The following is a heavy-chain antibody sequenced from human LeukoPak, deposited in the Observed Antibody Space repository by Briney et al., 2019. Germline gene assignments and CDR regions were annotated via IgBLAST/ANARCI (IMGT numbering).Heavy chain of an antibody. CDR1: GITFSNSA. CDR2: ITKSGDQT. D-gene: IGHD3-22*01. J-gene: IGHJ4*02. Sequence: PGGSLRLSCVPSGITFSNSALSWVRQAPGKGLEWVSTITKSGDQTHYADSVKGRFTISRDNAKNSLYLQMNSLRAEDTAVYYCARVGRDSSGYYHPFDYWGQGTLVTVSS. V-gene: IGHV3-21*01. CDR3: ARVGRDSSGYYHPFDY.